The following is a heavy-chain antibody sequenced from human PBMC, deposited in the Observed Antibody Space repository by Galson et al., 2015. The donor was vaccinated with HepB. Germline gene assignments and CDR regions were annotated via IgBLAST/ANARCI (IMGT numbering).Heavy chain of an antibody. J-gene: IGHJ4*02. CDR3: ARDRFGDYAHDY. CDR1: GFTFSSYR. CDR2: IKQDGSEK. D-gene: IGHD4-17*01. V-gene: IGHV3-7*01. Sequence: SLRLSCAASGFTFSSYRMSWVRQAPGKGLEWVANIKQDGSEKYYVDSVKGRFTISRDNAKNSLYLQMNSLRAEDTAVYYCARDRFGDYAHDYWGQGTLVTVSP.